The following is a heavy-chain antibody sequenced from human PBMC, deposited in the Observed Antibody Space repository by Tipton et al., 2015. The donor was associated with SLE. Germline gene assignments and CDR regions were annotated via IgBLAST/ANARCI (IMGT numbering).Heavy chain of an antibody. J-gene: IGHJ4*02. D-gene: IGHD5-12*01. Sequence: TLSLTCAVSGGSITSFYWSWIRQSPGKGLEWIGYIYHPGSTSYNPSLGSRVTILVDTSKNQFSLKLSSVTAADTAVYYCARLVDILATILFDHWGQGTLITVSS. V-gene: IGHV4-59*01. CDR1: GGSITSFY. CDR3: ARLVDILATILFDH. CDR2: IYHPGST.